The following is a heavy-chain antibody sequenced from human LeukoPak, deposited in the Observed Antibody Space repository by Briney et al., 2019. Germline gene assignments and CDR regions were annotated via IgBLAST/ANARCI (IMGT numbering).Heavy chain of an antibody. Sequence: SETLSLTCTVSGDSISSGSYYWSWIRQPAGKGLEWIGRIYTSGRTNYNPSLKSRVTISVDTSKNQFSLKLSSVTAADTAVYYCARHASRKDWYFDLWGRGTLVTVSS. CDR3: ARHASRKDWYFDL. CDR1: GDSISSGSYY. J-gene: IGHJ2*01. V-gene: IGHV4-61*02. CDR2: IYTSGRT.